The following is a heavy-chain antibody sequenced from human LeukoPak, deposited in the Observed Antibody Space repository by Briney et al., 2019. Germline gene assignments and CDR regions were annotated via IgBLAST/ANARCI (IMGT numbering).Heavy chain of an antibody. J-gene: IGHJ4*02. V-gene: IGHV1-69*04. D-gene: IGHD6-6*01. CDR1: GYTFTSYY. Sequence: ASVKVSCKASGYTFTSYYVHWVRQAPGQGLEWMGRIIPILGIANYAQKFQGRVTITADKPTSTAYMELSSLRSEDTAVYYCARDLVRGGAARPSDYWGQGTLVTVSS. CDR2: IIPILGIA. CDR3: ARDLVRGGAARPSDY.